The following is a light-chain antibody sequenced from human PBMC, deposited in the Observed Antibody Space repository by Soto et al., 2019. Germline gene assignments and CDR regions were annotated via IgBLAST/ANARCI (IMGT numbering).Light chain of an antibody. J-gene: IGKJ1*01. V-gene: IGKV1-33*01. CDR2: DAS. Sequence: DIQMTQSPSSLSASVGDRVTITCQASQDISNYLNWYQQKPGKPPKLLIYDASNLETGVPSRFSGSGSGTDFTFTISSLQPEDIATYYCQQYDNLLVAFGQGTKVEIK. CDR3: QQYDNLLVA. CDR1: QDISNY.